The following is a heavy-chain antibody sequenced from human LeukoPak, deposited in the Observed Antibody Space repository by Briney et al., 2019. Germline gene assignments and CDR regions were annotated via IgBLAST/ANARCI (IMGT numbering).Heavy chain of an antibody. D-gene: IGHD3-10*01. J-gene: IGHJ5*02. Sequence: SETLSLTCTVSGGSISSYYWSWIRQPPGKGLEWIGCIYYSGSTNYNPSLKSRVTISVDTSKNQFSLKLSSVTAADTAVYYCARDKTAWWLGEFDPWGQGTLVTVSS. CDR3: ARDKTAWWLGEFDP. CDR1: GGSISSYY. CDR2: IYYSGST. V-gene: IGHV4-59*01.